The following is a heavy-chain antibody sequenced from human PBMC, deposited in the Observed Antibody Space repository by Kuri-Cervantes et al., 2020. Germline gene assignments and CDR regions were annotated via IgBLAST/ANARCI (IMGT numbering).Heavy chain of an antibody. Sequence: GESLKISCAASGFTFSSYSMNWVRQAPGKGLEWVSYISSSSSTIYYADSVKGRFTISRDNAKNSLYLQMNSLRAEDTALYYCAKSSYYYDTSDYYYLGALVPYYFDCWGQGTLVTVSS. V-gene: IGHV3-48*01. CDR3: AKSSYYYDTSDYYYLGALVPYYFDC. CDR1: GFTFSSYS. CDR2: ISSSSSTI. D-gene: IGHD3-22*01. J-gene: IGHJ4*02.